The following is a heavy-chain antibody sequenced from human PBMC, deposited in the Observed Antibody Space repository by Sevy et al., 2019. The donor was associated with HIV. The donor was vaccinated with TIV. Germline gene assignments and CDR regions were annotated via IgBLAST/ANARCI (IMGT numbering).Heavy chain of an antibody. V-gene: IGHV3-21*01. CDR1: GFTFSSYS. Sequence: GGSLRLSCAASGFTFSSYSMNWVRQAPGKGLEWVSSISSSSSYIYYADSVKGRFTISRDNAKNSLYLQMNSLRAEDMAVYYCASVYYYDSSGYSGWGQGTLVTVSS. CDR3: ASVYYYDSSGYSG. J-gene: IGHJ4*02. CDR2: ISSSSSYI. D-gene: IGHD3-22*01.